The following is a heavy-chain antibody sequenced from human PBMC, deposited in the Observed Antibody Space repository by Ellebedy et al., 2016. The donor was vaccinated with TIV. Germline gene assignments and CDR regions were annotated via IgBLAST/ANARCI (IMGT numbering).Heavy chain of an antibody. J-gene: IGHJ4*02. CDR1: GGSISSSSYY. CDR2: IYYSGST. V-gene: IGHV4-39*01. D-gene: IGHD3-9*01. CDR3: ARRRVLRYFDWLSTFDY. Sequence: SETLSLXXTVSGGSISSSSYYWGWIRQPPGKGLEWIGSIYYSGSTYYNPSLKSRVTISVDTSKNQFSLKLSSVTAADTAVYYCARRRVLRYFDWLSTFDYWGQGTLVTVSS.